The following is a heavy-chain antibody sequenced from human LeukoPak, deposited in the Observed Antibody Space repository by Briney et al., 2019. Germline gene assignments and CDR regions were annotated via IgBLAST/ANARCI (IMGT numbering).Heavy chain of an antibody. V-gene: IGHV4-4*02. CDR1: GGSMRSNG. D-gene: IGHD3-3*01. J-gene: IGHJ4*02. CDR2: IFHSGST. CDR3: VRNGYYSVDY. Sequence: SETLSLTCAVSGGSMRSNGWSWVRQSPGKGLEWIAEIFHSGSTNYNPSLKSRVTISIDPSKSQFSLKLSSVTAADTAVYYCVRNGYYSVDYWGQGTLVTVSS.